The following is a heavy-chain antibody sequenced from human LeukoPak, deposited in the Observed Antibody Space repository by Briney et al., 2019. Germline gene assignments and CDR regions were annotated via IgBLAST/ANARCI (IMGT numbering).Heavy chain of an antibody. D-gene: IGHD1-26*01. CDR1: GLTFGDYA. CDR3: AKVRRVGATEFDY. Sequence: GGSLRLSCTVSGLTFGDYAMSWVRQAPGKGLEWVSHIISSAASTDYADSVKGRFTISRDNSKNTLYLQMTSLRAEDTAVYYCAKVRRVGATEFDYWGQGTLVTVSS. V-gene: IGHV3-23*01. J-gene: IGHJ4*02. CDR2: IISSAAST.